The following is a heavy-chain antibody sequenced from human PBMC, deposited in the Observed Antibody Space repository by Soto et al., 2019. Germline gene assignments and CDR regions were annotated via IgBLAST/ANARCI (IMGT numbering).Heavy chain of an antibody. CDR1: GDSVSTDRYF. J-gene: IGHJ5*02. V-gene: IGHV4-61*01. CDR3: ARIVVGATVDL. D-gene: IGHD1-26*01. Sequence: SETLSLTCSVSGDSVSTDRYFWAWIRQPPGKGLEWIAYISYTGDTNYNPSLKSRVTISIDTSRNQFSLTLTSVTAADTAVYFCARIVVGATVDLWGQGSLVTVSS. CDR2: ISYTGDT.